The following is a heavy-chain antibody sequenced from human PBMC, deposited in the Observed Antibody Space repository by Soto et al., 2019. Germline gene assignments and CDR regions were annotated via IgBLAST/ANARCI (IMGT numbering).Heavy chain of an antibody. Sequence: ASVKVSCKASGYTFTSYGISCVRQAPGQGREWMGWISAYNGNTNYAQKLQGRVTMTTDTSTSTAYMELRSLRSDDTAVYYCAREADYGDFLSSFFDYWGQGTLVTVSS. D-gene: IGHD4-17*01. J-gene: IGHJ4*02. CDR1: GYTFTSYG. CDR3: AREADYGDFLSSFFDY. CDR2: ISAYNGNT. V-gene: IGHV1-18*01.